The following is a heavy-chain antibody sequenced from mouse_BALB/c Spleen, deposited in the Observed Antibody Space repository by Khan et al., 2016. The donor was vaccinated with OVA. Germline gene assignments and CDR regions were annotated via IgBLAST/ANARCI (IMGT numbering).Heavy chain of an antibody. Sequence: EVQLQESGPGLVKPSQSLSLTCTVTGYSITSGYGWNWIRQFPGNKLEWMGYISYSGSTNYNPSLKSRISITRDTSKNKFFLQLNTVTTEDTATYYCARTARIKYWGQGTTLTVSS. CDR3: ARTARIKY. J-gene: IGHJ2*01. CDR1: GYSITSGYG. CDR2: ISYSGST. V-gene: IGHV3-2*02. D-gene: IGHD1-2*01.